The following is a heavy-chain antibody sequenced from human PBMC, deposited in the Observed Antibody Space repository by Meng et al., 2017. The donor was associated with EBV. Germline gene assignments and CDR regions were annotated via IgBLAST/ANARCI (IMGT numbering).Heavy chain of an antibody. J-gene: IGHJ4*02. CDR1: WFSLSTRGVG. D-gene: IGHD6-6*01. CDR3: AHIIAARPFDY. Sequence: QIDLKGSGHTLVKPHQTLTPACTFSWFSLSTRGVGVVWIRQPPGKALEWLALIYWDDDKRYSPSLKSRLTITKDTSKNQVVLTMTNMDPVDAATYYCAHIIAARPFDYWGQGTLVTVSS. CDR2: IYWDDDK. V-gene: IGHV2-5*02.